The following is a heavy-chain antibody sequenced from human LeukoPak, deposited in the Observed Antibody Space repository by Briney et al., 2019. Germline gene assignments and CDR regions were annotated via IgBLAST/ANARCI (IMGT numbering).Heavy chain of an antibody. J-gene: IGHJ4*02. CDR1: GFTFSSYV. CDR3: ASREMATIDY. Sequence: GGSLRLSCAASGFTFSSYVMHWVRQAPGKGLEWVAIISYDGSNEYYADSVKGRFTISRDNSKNTLYLQMNSLRAEDTAVYYCASREMATIDYWGQGTLVTVSS. D-gene: IGHD5-24*01. V-gene: IGHV3-30*04. CDR2: ISYDGSNE.